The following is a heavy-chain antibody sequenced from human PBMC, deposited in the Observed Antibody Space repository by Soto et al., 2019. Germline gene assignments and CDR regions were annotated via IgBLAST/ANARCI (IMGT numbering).Heavy chain of an antibody. CDR2: IHYSGET. D-gene: IGHD4-17*01. Sequence: SETLSLTCTVSGGSIISTFYYWGWLRQPPGRGLEWIANIHYSGETHYSPSLKSRVAISVDTSKSQFSLTLDSVTAADTAVYYCARRPDFRDHGWFDPWGQGILLTVSS. CDR3: ARRPDFRDHGWFDP. V-gene: IGHV4-39*01. CDR1: GGSIISTFYY. J-gene: IGHJ5*02.